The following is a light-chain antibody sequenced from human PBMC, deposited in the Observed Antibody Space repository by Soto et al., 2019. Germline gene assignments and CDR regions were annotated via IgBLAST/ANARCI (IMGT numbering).Light chain of an antibody. CDR3: CSFAGSGTVV. Sequence: QSALTQPASVSGSPEQSITISCTGTSSDVGSYNLVSWYQQQPGKAPKVMIYEANKRPSGVSNRFSGSKSGNTASLTISGLQAEDEADYYCCSFAGSGTVVFGGGTKLTVL. J-gene: IGLJ3*02. CDR2: EAN. V-gene: IGLV2-23*01. CDR1: SSDVGSYNL.